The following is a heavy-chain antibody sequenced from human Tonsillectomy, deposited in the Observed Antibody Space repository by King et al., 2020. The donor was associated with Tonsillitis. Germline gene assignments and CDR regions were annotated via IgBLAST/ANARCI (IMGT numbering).Heavy chain of an antibody. V-gene: IGHV3-21*06. D-gene: IGHD4-17*01. J-gene: IGHJ5*02. Sequence: VQLVESGGGLVKPGGSLRLSCAGSGFSFSSYSMNWLRQTPGRGLEWLASISSGSGSYIYYADSAKGRFTISRDNAKNSVHLQMNSLRAEDTALYYCAGDYGDYGRFDPWGQGTLVTVSS. CDR3: AGDYGDYGRFDP. CDR1: GFSFSSYS. CDR2: ISSGSGSYI.